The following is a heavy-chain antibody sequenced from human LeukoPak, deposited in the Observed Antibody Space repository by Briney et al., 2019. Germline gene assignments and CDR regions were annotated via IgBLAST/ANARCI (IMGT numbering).Heavy chain of an antibody. CDR3: ARRLDTAMGEAFDI. V-gene: IGHV5-51*01. CDR2: IYPGDSDT. J-gene: IGHJ3*02. Sequence: GASVKVSCKGSGYSFTNHWIGWVRQMPGKGLEWMGIIYPGDSDTRYSPSFQGQVTISADKSISTAYLQWSSLKASDTAMYYCARRLDTAMGEAFDIWGQGTMVTVSS. D-gene: IGHD5-18*01. CDR1: GYSFTNHW.